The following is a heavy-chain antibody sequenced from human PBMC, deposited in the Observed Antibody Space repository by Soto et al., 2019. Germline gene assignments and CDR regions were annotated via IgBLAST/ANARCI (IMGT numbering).Heavy chain of an antibody. V-gene: IGHV3-23*01. CDR2: ISGSGIST. J-gene: IGHJ4*02. CDR3: AKDALGGRFYFDY. D-gene: IGHD3-16*01. CDR1: GFTFSTFA. Sequence: EVQLLESGRGLVQPGGSLRLSCAASGFTFSTFAMNWVRQAPGKGLEWVSGISGSGISTYYADSVKGRFTISRDNSKNTVSLQMNSLRAEDTAVYYCAKDALGGRFYFDYWGQGTLVTVSA.